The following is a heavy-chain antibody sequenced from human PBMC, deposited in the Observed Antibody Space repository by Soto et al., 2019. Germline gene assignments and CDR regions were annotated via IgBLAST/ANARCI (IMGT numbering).Heavy chain of an antibody. V-gene: IGHV3-23*01. CDR3: AKDQYQLRQIPPPDFDY. D-gene: IGHD2-2*01. CDR1: GFTFSSYA. J-gene: IGHJ4*02. Sequence: EVQLLESGGGSVQPGGSLRLSCAASGFTFSSYAMSWVRQAPGKGLEWVSAISGSGGSTYYVDSVKGRFTISRDNSKNTLYLQMNSLRAEDTAVYYCAKDQYQLRQIPPPDFDYWGQGTLVTVSS. CDR2: ISGSGGST.